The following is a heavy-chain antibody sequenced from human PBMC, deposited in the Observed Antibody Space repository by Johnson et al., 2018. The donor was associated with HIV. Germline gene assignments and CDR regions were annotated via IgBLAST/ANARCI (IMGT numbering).Heavy chain of an antibody. CDR1: GFTFSDYY. V-gene: IGHV3-11*04. J-gene: IGHJ3*02. CDR3: ARGWDSSSSAFDI. Sequence: QVQLVESGGGLVQPGGSLRLSCVASGFTFSDYYMSWIRQAPRKGLEWVSYISSSGSTIYYADSVKGRFTISRDNAKNSLYLQMNSLSAEDTAVYYCARGWDSSSSAFDIWGQGTMVTVSS. CDR2: ISSSGSTI. D-gene: IGHD6-6*01.